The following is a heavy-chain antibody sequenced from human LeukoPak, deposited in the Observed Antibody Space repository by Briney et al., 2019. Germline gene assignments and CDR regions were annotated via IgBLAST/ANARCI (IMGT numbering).Heavy chain of an antibody. Sequence: GGSLRLSCAASGFTFSSYSMNWVRQAPGKGLEWVSSISSSSSYIYYADSVKGRFTISRDNAKNSLYLQMNSLRAEDTAVYYCASPLADYGDYREYFQHWGQGTLVTVSS. CDR2: ISSSSSYI. CDR3: ASPLADYGDYREYFQH. D-gene: IGHD4-17*01. V-gene: IGHV3-21*01. J-gene: IGHJ1*01. CDR1: GFTFSSYS.